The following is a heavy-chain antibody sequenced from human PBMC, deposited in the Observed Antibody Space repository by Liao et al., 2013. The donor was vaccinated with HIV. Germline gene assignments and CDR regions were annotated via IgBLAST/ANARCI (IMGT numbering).Heavy chain of an antibody. J-gene: IGHJ6*03. Sequence: QVQLQESGPGLVKPSQTLSLTCTVSGDSVSSGRYYWSWIRQSAGKGLEWIGRIYPSGATNHNPSLKSRVTMSVDMSKNQFSLKLSSVTAADTAVYFCAGENAYSYGSYHYYYYMDVWGKGTTVTVSS. CDR1: GDSVSSGRYY. V-gene: IGHV4-61*02. CDR2: IYPSGAT. D-gene: IGHD5-18*01. CDR3: AGENAYSYGSYHYYYYMDV.